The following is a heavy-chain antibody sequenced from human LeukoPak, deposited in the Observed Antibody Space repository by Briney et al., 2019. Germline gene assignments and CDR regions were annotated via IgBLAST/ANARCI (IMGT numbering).Heavy chain of an antibody. D-gene: IGHD3-22*01. J-gene: IGHJ4*02. V-gene: IGHV4-30-4*01. CDR1: GGSISSGDYY. Sequence: SQTLSLTCTVSGGSISSGDYYWSWIRQPPGKCLEWIGYIYYSGSTYYNPSLKSRVTISVDTSKNQFSLKLSSVTAADTAVYYCARVNDSSGYSNYFDYWGQGTLVTVSS. CDR3: ARVNDSSGYSNYFDY. CDR2: IYYSGST.